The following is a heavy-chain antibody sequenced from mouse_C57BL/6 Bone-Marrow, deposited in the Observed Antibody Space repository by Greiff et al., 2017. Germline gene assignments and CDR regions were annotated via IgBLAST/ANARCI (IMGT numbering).Heavy chain of an antibody. CDR2: ISSGSSTI. V-gene: IGHV5-17*01. J-gene: IGHJ4*01. CDR1: GFTFSDYG. Sequence: DVQLQESGGGLVKPGGSLTLSCAASGFTFSDYGMHWVRQAPEKGLEWVAYISSGSSTIYYADTVKGRFTISRDNAKNTLFLQMTSLRSEDTAMYYCARQRGAMDYWGQGTSVTVSS. CDR3: ARQRGAMDY.